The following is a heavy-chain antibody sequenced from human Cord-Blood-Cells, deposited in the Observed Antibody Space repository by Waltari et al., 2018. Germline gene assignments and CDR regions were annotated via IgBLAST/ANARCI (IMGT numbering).Heavy chain of an antibody. D-gene: IGHD6-13*01. J-gene: IGHJ4*02. Sequence: QVQLQQWGAGLLKPSETLSLTCAVYGGSFSGYYCSWIRQPPGKGLEWIGEINHSGSTNYNPSLKSRVTISVDTSKNQFSLKLSSVTAADTAVYYCASTSSWYYWGQGTLVTVSS. CDR1: GGSFSGYY. CDR2: INHSGST. CDR3: ASTSSWYY. V-gene: IGHV4-34*01.